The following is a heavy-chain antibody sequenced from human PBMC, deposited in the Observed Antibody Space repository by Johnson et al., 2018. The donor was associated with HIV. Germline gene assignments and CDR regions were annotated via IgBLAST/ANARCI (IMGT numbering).Heavy chain of an antibody. CDR1: GFTVSSNY. CDR3: ARWGVVTPHAFDI. Sequence: VQLVESGGGLVKPGGSLRLSCAASGFTVSSNYMSWVRQAPGKGLEWVLVIYSGGSTYYADSVKGRFTISRDNSKNTLYLQMNSLRAEDTAVYYCARWGVVTPHAFDIWGQGTMVTVSS. J-gene: IGHJ3*02. CDR2: IYSGGST. D-gene: IGHD4-23*01. V-gene: IGHV3-66*02.